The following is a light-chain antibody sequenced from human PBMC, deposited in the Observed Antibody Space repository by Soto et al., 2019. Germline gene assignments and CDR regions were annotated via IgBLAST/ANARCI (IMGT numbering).Light chain of an antibody. CDR1: QTVSNNY. V-gene: IGKV3-20*01. J-gene: IGKJ2*03. CDR2: DVS. CDR3: QQYGGSPLYS. Sequence: EIVLTQSPGTLSLSPGERAMLSCRASQTVSNNYLAWYQQRPGQAPSLLISDVSTRATGIPDRFSGSGSGTDFTLTISRLEPADSAVYYCQQYGGSPLYSFGQGTKLEIK.